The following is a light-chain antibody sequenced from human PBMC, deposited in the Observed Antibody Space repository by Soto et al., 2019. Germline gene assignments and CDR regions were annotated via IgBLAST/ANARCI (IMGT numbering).Light chain of an antibody. V-gene: IGLV2-14*01. CDR3: ISYTLNSIPYV. CDR1: SSDIGGYNY. Sequence: QSALTQPASVSGSPGQSITLSCTGTSSDIGGYNYVSWYQQHPGRAPKLIIYEVSYRPSGSSNRFSGSKSGNTASLTISGLQAEDDADYYCISYTLNSIPYVFGTGTKVTVL. CDR2: EVS. J-gene: IGLJ1*01.